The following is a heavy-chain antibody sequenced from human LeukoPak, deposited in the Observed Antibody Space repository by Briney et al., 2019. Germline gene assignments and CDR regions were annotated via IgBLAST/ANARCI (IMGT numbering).Heavy chain of an antibody. Sequence: GSSVKVSCKASGGTFSSYAISWVRQAPGQGLEWMGGIIPIFGTANYVQKFQGRVTITTDESTSTAYMELSSLRSEDTAVYYCARSSVGVVVITTHFDYWGQGTLVTVSS. CDR3: ARSSVGVVVITTHFDY. D-gene: IGHD3-22*01. V-gene: IGHV1-69*05. CDR2: IIPIFGTA. J-gene: IGHJ4*02. CDR1: GGTFSSYA.